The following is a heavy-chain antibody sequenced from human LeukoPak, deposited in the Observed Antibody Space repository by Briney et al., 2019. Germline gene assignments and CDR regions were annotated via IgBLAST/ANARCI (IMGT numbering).Heavy chain of an antibody. Sequence: ASVKVSCKASGYTFTGYYMHWVRQAPGQGLEWMGWINPNSGDTNYAQKFQGRVTMTRDTSISTAYMELSRLRSDDTAVYYCARLIYYYDSSGYDYWGQGTLVTVSS. V-gene: IGHV1-2*02. CDR2: INPNSGDT. D-gene: IGHD3-22*01. CDR1: GYTFTGYY. CDR3: ARLIYYYDSSGYDY. J-gene: IGHJ4*02.